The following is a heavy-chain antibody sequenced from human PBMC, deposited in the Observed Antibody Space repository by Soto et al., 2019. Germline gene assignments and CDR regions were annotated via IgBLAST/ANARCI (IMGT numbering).Heavy chain of an antibody. CDR1: GGTFSSYA. Sequence: ASVKVSCKASGGTFSSYAISWVRQAPGQGLEWMGGIIPIFGTANYAQKFQGRVTITADESTSTAYMELSSLRSEDTAVYYCARELGYCSSTSCYTYYFDYWGQGTLVTVSS. CDR2: IIPIFGTA. V-gene: IGHV1-69*13. D-gene: IGHD2-2*02. J-gene: IGHJ4*02. CDR3: ARELGYCSSTSCYTYYFDY.